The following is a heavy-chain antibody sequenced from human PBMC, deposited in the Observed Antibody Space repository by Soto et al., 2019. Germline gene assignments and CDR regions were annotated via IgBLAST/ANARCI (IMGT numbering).Heavy chain of an antibody. J-gene: IGHJ4*02. Sequence: GGSVILSCAASGFTFSSYAMHWVRQDPGKGLEWVAVISYDGSNKYYADSVKGRFTISRDNSKNTLYLQMNSLRAEDTAVYYCASSGYSYGSDRYYFDYWGQGTLVTVSS. V-gene: IGHV3-30-3*01. CDR1: GFTFSSYA. CDR2: ISYDGSNK. CDR3: ASSGYSYGSDRYYFDY. D-gene: IGHD5-18*01.